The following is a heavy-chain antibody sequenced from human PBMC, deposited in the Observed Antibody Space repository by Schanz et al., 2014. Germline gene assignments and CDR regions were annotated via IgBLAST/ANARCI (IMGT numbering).Heavy chain of an antibody. CDR1: GGTFSSYT. J-gene: IGHJ4*02. CDR2: VIPILGVT. Sequence: QVQLVQSGAEVKKPGSSVKVSCKASGGTFSSYTISWVRQAPGQGLEWMGRVIPILGVTHYAQKFQGRITVTTDTSTSTVYLELSSLRSDDTAVYYCARDGVDAAAGGNYWGQGTLVTVSS. CDR3: ARDGVDAAAGGNY. V-gene: IGHV1-69*08. D-gene: IGHD6-13*01.